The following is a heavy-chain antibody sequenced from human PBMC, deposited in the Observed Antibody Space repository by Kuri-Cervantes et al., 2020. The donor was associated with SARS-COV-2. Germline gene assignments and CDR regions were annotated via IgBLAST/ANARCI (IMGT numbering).Heavy chain of an antibody. J-gene: IGHJ6*03. CDR1: GGTFSTDG. CDR2: IIPVLGTT. V-gene: IGHV1-69*04. D-gene: IGHD6-13*01. CDR3: ARVAAAAGPAGEYSFYMDV. Sequence: SVKVSCKASGGTFSTDGITWVRQAPGQGLEWTGTIIPVLGTTTYSQKFQGGVTITADKSTSTAYMELSSLTSEDTAVYYCARVAAAAGPAGEYSFYMDVWGKGTTVTVSS.